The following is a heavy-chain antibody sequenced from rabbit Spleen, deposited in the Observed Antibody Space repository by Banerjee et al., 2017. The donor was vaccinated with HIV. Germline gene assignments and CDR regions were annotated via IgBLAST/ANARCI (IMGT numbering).Heavy chain of an antibody. CDR2: IDPVFGLT. Sequence: QQQLVESGGGLVQPEGSLTLTCTASGFSFSSGYDMCWVRQAPGKGLEWIGYIDPVFGLTYCATWVNGRFTISSHNAQNTLYLQLSSLTAADTATYFCARDTASSFSSYGMALWGPGTLVTVS. CDR1: GFSFSSGYD. J-gene: IGHJ6*01. CDR3: ARDTASSFSSYGMAL. V-gene: IGHV1S47*01. D-gene: IGHD6-1*01.